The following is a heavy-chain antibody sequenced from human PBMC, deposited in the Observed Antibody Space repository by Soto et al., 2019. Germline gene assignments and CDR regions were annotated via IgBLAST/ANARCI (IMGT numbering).Heavy chain of an antibody. D-gene: IGHD5-18*01. V-gene: IGHV3-11*01. Sequence: QVHLVESGGGLVKPGGSLRLSCAVSGFTFSDHYMSWIRQSPGKGLVWVSYISASGNTIYYMDSVKGRFTISRDSAENSLYLQMNSLRVEDTAVYYCARGGRDGYLLDNWGQGTLVTVSS. CDR2: ISASGNTI. CDR1: GFTFSDHY. CDR3: ARGGRDGYLLDN. J-gene: IGHJ4*02.